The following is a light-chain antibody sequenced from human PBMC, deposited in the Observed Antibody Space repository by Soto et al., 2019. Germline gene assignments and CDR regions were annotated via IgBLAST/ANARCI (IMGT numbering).Light chain of an antibody. J-gene: IGKJ1*01. CDR2: WAS. V-gene: IGKV4-1*01. CDR3: QQYYRIPRT. CDR1: QSVFYSPKNKNY. Sequence: ETVMTQSPDSLAVSLGERATINCKSNQSVFYSPKNKNYLAWYQQKQGQPPRLLIYWASTRESGVPDRFSGSGSGTDFTLTISSLQAEDVAVYYCQQYYRIPRTFDQGTKVEMK.